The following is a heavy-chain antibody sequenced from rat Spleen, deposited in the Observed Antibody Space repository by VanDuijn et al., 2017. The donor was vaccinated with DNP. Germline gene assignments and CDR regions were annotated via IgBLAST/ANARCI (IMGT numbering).Heavy chain of an antibody. V-gene: IGHV5S11*01. D-gene: IGHD4-3*01. CDR3: ARGVFDY. CDR2: ITTSGDTT. Sequence: EVQLVESGGGLVQPGRSMKLSCSASGFTLRTYYMAWVRQAPTKGLEWVASITTSGDTTYYRDSVKGRFTISRDNAKSTLYLQMDSLRSEETATYYCARGVFDYWGQGVMVTVSS. J-gene: IGHJ2*01. CDR1: GFTLRTYY.